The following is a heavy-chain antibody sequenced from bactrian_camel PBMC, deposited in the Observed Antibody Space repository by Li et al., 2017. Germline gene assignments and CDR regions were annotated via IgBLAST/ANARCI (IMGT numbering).Heavy chain of an antibody. D-gene: IGHD2*01. Sequence: HVQLVESGGGSVQAGGSLRLSCGASGFTYSTSCMGWFRQAPGKEREGVAVIYSHDEKTTYADSVKDRFTISKDNAKNTLYLQMSSLKPEDTAMYYCAADGALSRSGGYCYTHPTLVTYWGQGTQVTVS. CDR1: GFTYSTSC. V-gene: IGHV3S26*01. CDR2: IYSHDEKT. J-gene: IGHJ4*01. CDR3: AADGALSRSGGYCYTHPTLVTY.